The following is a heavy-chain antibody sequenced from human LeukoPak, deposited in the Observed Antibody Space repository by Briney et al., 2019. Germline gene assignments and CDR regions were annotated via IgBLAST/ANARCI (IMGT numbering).Heavy chain of an antibody. J-gene: IGHJ4*02. D-gene: IGHD7-27*01. V-gene: IGHV1-2*02. CDR2: INPNSGVT. Sequence: ASVKVSCKASGYTFTDYYMHWVRQAPGQGLEWMGWINPNSGVTNSAQKFQGRVTMTRDTSISTAYMELSSLTSDDTAVHFCARTKPGMPFDYWGQGTLVTVSS. CDR1: GYTFTDYY. CDR3: ARTKPGMPFDY.